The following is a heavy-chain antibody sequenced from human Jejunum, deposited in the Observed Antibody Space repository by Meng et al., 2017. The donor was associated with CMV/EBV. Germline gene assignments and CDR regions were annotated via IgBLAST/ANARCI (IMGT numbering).Heavy chain of an antibody. J-gene: IGHJ4*02. CDR2: VSYTGGI. CDR1: GGSFSSYY. V-gene: IGHV4-59*01. CDR3: ARGSYYFDY. Sequence: LSCPVSGGSFSSYYYTWVRQPPWEGLEWIGSVSYTGGINYSPSHKSRVTISIDTSQNQFSLKLRSVTAADTAVYFCARGSYYFDYWGQGTLVTVSS.